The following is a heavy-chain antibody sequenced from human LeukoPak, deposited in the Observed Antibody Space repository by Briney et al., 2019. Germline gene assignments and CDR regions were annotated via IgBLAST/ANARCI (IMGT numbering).Heavy chain of an antibody. V-gene: IGHV1-24*01. CDR2: FDPEDGET. Sequence: GASVKVSCKVSGYTLTELSMHWVRQAPGKGLEWMGGFDPEDGETIYAQKFQGRVTMTEDTSTDTAYMELSSLRSEDTAVYYCATDFIVPPPRGNFDYWGQGTLVTVSS. D-gene: IGHD1-26*01. CDR1: GYTLTELS. J-gene: IGHJ4*02. CDR3: ATDFIVPPPRGNFDY.